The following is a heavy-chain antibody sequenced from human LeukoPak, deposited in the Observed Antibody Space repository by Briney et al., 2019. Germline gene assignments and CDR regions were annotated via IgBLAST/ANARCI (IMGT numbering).Heavy chain of an antibody. Sequence: SETLSLTCTVSGGSISSSSYYCGWIRRPPGKGLEWIGSIYYSGSTYYNPSLKSRVTISVDTSKNQFSLKLSSVTAADTAVYYCARGTVEEGLDYWGQGTLVTVSS. V-gene: IGHV4-39*07. CDR3: ARGTVEEGLDY. D-gene: IGHD3-16*01. CDR2: IYYSGST. J-gene: IGHJ4*02. CDR1: GGSISSSSYY.